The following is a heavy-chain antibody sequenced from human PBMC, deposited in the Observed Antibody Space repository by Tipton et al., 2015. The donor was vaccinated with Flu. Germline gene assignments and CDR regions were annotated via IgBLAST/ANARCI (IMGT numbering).Heavy chain of an antibody. J-gene: IGHJ3*02. V-gene: IGHV4-61*02. CDR3: ARDEKWGSHSYRFEI. CDR2: IHFPGGT. D-gene: IGHD1-26*01. Sequence: TLSLTCTVSGGSISSDGYFWSWIRQPAGKGLEWIGRIHFPGGTNYNPSLKSRVTISVDTSKNQFSLKLTSVTAADTAAYYCARDEKWGSHSYRFEIWGQGTEVTVSS. CDR1: GGSISSDGYF.